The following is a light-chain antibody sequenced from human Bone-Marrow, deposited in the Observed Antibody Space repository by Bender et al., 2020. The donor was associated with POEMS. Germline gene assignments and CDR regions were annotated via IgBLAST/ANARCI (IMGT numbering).Light chain of an antibody. CDR2: DDS. CDR1: NIGSQS. V-gene: IGLV3-21*02. CDR3: QVWDSTSDLVV. Sequence: SSALTQTPSVSVAPGQTARITCGGNNIGSQSVHWYQQKPGQAPVLAVYDDSDRPSGIPERFSGSNSGNTATLTISRVEAGDEADYYCQVWDSTSDLVVFGGGTKLTVL. J-gene: IGLJ2*01.